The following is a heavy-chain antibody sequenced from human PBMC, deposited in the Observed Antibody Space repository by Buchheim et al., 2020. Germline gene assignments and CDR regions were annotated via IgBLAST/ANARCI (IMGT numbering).Heavy chain of an antibody. CDR2: IYYSGST. Sequence: QVQLQESGPGLVKPSQTLSLSCTVSGGSISSGGSYWSWIRQHPGKGMEWIGYIYYSGSTYYNPSLKSRVTISVDTSKNQFSLQLGSVTAAGTAVYDCARGGVGGDFRFDCGGQGTL. CDR1: GGSISSGGSY. D-gene: IGHD2-21*02. J-gene: IGHJ4*02. CDR3: ARGGVGGDFRFDC. V-gene: IGHV4-31*03.